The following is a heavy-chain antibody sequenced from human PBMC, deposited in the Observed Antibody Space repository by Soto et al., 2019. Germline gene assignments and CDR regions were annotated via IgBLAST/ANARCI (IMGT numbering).Heavy chain of an antibody. Sequence: PGGSLRLSCAASGFTFSDSAIHWVRQASGKGLEWVGRIRSKALSYATAYAASVQGRFTISRDDSENTAYLQMNSLKTEDTAVYYCLRASWNYYYYGMDIWGQGTTVTVSS. V-gene: IGHV3-73*01. CDR1: GFTFSDSA. CDR2: IRSKALSYAT. J-gene: IGHJ6*02. D-gene: IGHD1-1*01. CDR3: LRASWNYYYYGMDI.